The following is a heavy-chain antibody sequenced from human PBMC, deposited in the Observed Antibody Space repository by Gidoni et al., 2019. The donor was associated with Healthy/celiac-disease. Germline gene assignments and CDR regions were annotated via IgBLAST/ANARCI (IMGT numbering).Heavy chain of an antibody. CDR1: GFTFSSYR. CDR2: ISSSSSTI. J-gene: IGHJ3*02. V-gene: IGHV3-48*02. Sequence: EVQLVESGGGLVQPGGSLRLSCAASGFTFSSYRMNWVRQAPGKGLEWVSYISSSSSTIYYADSVKGRFTISRDNAKNSLYLQMNSLRDEDTAVYYCASSPTYYYDSSGYFDAFDIWGQGTMVTVSS. D-gene: IGHD3-22*01. CDR3: ASSPTYYYDSSGYFDAFDI.